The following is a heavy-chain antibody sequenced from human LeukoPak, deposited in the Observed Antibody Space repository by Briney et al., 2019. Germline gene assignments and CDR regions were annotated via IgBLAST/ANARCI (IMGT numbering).Heavy chain of an antibody. Sequence: GGSLRLSCAASGFTFNTYAMSWVRQAPGKGLEWVSATSGSGASTYYADAVKGRFTISRDNSKNTLYLQMNSLRAEDTAVYYCAKDRGGWYDYWGQGTLVTVSS. CDR2: TSGSGAST. V-gene: IGHV3-23*01. J-gene: IGHJ4*02. CDR1: GFTFNTYA. D-gene: IGHD6-19*01. CDR3: AKDRGGWYDY.